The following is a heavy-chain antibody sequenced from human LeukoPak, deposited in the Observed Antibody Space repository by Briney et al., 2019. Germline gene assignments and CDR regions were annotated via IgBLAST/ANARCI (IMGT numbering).Heavy chain of an antibody. CDR3: ARDPRGYSYGSHYRNPYDAFGI. D-gene: IGHD5-18*01. CDR2: IYYSGST. V-gene: IGHV4-59*01. J-gene: IGHJ3*02. CDR1: GGSISSYY. Sequence: SETLSLTCTVSGGSISSYYWSWIRQPPGKGLEWIGYIYYSGSTNYNPSLKSRVTISVDTSKNQFSLKLSSVTAADTAVYYCARDPRGYSYGSHYRNPYDAFGIWGQGTMVTVSS.